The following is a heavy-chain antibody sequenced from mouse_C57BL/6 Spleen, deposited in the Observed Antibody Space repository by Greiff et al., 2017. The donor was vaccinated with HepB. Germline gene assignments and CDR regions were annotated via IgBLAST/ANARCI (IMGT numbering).Heavy chain of an antibody. V-gene: IGHV5-6*02. CDR1: GFTFSSYG. Sequence: EVKLMESGGDLVKPGGSLKLSCAASGFTFSSYGMSWVRQTPDKRLEWVATISSGGSYTYYPDSVKGRFTISRDNAKNTLYLQMSRLKSEDTAMYYCARREGYGNYWYFDVWGTGTTVTVSS. CDR3: ARREGYGNYWYFDV. J-gene: IGHJ1*03. D-gene: IGHD2-1*01. CDR2: ISSGGSYT.